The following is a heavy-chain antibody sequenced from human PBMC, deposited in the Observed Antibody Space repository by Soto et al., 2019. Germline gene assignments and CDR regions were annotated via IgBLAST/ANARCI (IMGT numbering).Heavy chain of an antibody. Sequence: QVQLVESGGGVVQPGRSLRLSCAASGFTFSSYAMHWVRQAPGKGLEWVAVISYDGSNKYYADSVKGRFTISRDNSKNTLYLQMNSLRAEDTAVYYCARGAVWTDNHHDAFDIWGQGTMVTVSS. CDR2: ISYDGSNK. CDR1: GFTFSSYA. J-gene: IGHJ3*02. V-gene: IGHV3-30-3*01. CDR3: ARGAVWTDNHHDAFDI. D-gene: IGHD3-16*01.